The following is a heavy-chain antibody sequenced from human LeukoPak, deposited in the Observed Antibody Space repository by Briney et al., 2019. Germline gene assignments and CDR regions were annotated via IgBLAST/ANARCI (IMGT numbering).Heavy chain of an antibody. J-gene: IGHJ3*02. V-gene: IGHV4-4*07. CDR3: ARDRGFDAFDI. CDR1: GGSFSGYY. Sequence: SETLSLTCAVYGGSFSGYYWSWIRQPAGKGLEWIGRIYTSGSTNYNPSLKSRVTMSVDTSKNQFSLKVSSVTAADTAVYYCARDRGFDAFDIWGQGTMVTVSS. CDR2: IYTSGST. D-gene: IGHD3-16*01.